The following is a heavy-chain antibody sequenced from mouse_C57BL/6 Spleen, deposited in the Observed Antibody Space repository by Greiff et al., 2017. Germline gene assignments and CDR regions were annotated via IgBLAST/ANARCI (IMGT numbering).Heavy chain of an antibody. CDR1: GFTFSDYG. Sequence: EVKLVESGGGLVQPGGSLKLSCAASGFTFSDYGMAWVRQAPRTGPEWVAFISNLAYSIYYADTVTGRFTISRENAKNTLYLEMSSLRSEYTAMYYGARQCYDYYYAMDYWGQGTSVTVSS. J-gene: IGHJ4*01. CDR3: ARQCYDYYYAMDY. CDR2: ISNLAYSI. V-gene: IGHV5-15*01. D-gene: IGHD2-4*01.